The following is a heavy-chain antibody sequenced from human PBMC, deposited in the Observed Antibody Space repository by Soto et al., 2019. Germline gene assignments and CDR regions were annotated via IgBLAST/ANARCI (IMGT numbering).Heavy chain of an antibody. J-gene: IGHJ5*02. V-gene: IGHV1-69*06. Sequence: QVQLVQSGAEVKKPGSSVKVSCKASGGTFSSYAISWVRQAPGQGLEWMGGIIPIFGTANYAQKFQGRVTITAYKSTSTAYMELSSLRSEDTAVYYCALRFLEWLNNWFDPWGQGTLVTVSS. D-gene: IGHD3-3*01. CDR3: ALRFLEWLNNWFDP. CDR1: GGTFSSYA. CDR2: IIPIFGTA.